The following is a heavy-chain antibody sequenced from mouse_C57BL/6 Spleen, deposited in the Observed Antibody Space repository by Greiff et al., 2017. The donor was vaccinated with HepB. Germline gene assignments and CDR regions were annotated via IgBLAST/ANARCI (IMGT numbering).Heavy chain of an antibody. D-gene: IGHD4-1*01. Sequence: EVQLVESGPGLVNPSQSLSLTCSVTGYSITSGYYWNWIRQFPGNKLEWMGYISYDGSNNYNPSLKNRISITRDTSKNQFFLKLNSVTTEDTATYYCARKLGPGYFDVWGTGTTVTVSS. CDR3: ARKLGPGYFDV. V-gene: IGHV3-6*01. J-gene: IGHJ1*03. CDR2: ISYDGSN. CDR1: GYSITSGYY.